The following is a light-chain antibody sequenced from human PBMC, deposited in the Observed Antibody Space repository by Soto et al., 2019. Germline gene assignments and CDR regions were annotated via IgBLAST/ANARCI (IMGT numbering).Light chain of an antibody. J-gene: IGKJ4*01. CDR1: QGISSY. V-gene: IGKV1-9*01. CDR2: AAS. CDR3: QQLNSYPL. Sequence: IQLTQSPSSLSASVGDRVTITCRASQGISSYLAWYQQKPGKAPKLLLYAASTLQSGVPSRFSGSGSGTDFTLTIRSLQPEDFSTYYCQQLNSYPLFGGGTKVEIK.